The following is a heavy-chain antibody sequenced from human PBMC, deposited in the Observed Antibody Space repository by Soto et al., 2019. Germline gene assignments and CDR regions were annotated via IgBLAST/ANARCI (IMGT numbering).Heavy chain of an antibody. Sequence: PGGFLRLSCATFGVSLISYAMHWVRQAPGKGLEWVALMSYDETKKYYADSVEGRFTISRDTSTNTLFLQMNNLRVEDTAVYYCAKDRRDGDFMHILVVDFWGQGALVTVSS. D-gene: IGHD2-15*01. CDR1: GVSLISYA. J-gene: IGHJ4*02. CDR3: AKDRRDGDFMHILVVDF. CDR2: MSYDETKK. V-gene: IGHV3-30*18.